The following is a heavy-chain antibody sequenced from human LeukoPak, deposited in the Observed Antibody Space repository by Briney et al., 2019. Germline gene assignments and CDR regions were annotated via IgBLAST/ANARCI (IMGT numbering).Heavy chain of an antibody. V-gene: IGHV3-23*01. J-gene: IGHJ6*02. D-gene: IGHD2-2*01. CDR1: GFTFSSYA. CDR3: ARERYCSSTSCVYYYYGMDV. CDR2: ISGSGGST. Sequence: PGGSLRLSCAASGFTFSSYAMSWVRQAPGKGLEWVSAISGSGGSTYYADSVKGRFTISRDNSKNTLYLQMNSLRAEDTAVYYCARERYCSSTSCVYYYYGMDVWGQGTTVTVSS.